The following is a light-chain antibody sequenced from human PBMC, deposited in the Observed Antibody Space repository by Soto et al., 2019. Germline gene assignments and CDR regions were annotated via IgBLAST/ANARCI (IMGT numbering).Light chain of an antibody. CDR1: QSISSW. Sequence: DIQMTQSPSTLSASVGDRVTITCRASQSISSWLAWYQQKPGKAPKLLIYDASSLESGVPSRFSGSVSGTEFTLTISSLQPDDSATYHCQQYNSYSPTFGQGTKLE. V-gene: IGKV1-5*01. CDR2: DAS. CDR3: QQYNSYSPT. J-gene: IGKJ2*01.